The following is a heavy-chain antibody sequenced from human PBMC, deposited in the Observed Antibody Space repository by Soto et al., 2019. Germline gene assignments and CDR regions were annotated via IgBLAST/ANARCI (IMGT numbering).Heavy chain of an antibody. CDR2: INHSGST. CDR1: GGSFSGYY. V-gene: IGHV4-34*01. CDR3: ARVRRQPTYYYYYYGMDV. Sequence: SETLSLTCAVYGGSFSGYYWSWIRQPPGKGLEWIGEINHSGSTNYNPSLKSRVTISVDTSKNQFSLKLSSVTAADTAVYYCARVRRQPTYYYYYYGMDVWGQGTTVTVSS. J-gene: IGHJ6*02. D-gene: IGHD6-13*01.